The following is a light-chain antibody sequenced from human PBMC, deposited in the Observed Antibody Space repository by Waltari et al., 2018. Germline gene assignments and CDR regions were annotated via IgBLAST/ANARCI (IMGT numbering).Light chain of an antibody. CDR1: QSLLHSNGYNY. CDR3: QQYYSTPWT. J-gene: IGKJ1*01. CDR2: LGS. Sequence: DIVMTQSPLSLPVTPGESASISCRSSQSLLHSNGYNYLDWYLQKPGQSPHLLIYLGSNRASGVPDRFSGSGSGTDFTLTISSLQAEDVAVYYCQQYYSTPWTFGQGTKVEIK. V-gene: IGKV2-28*01.